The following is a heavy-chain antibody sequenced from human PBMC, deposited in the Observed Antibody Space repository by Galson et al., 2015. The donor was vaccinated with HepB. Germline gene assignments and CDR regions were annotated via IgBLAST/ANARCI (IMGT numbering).Heavy chain of an antibody. CDR3: AREDMSLNDYSNYGVFDY. CDR2: IYTSGST. CDR1: GGSISSGSYY. Sequence: TLSLTCTVSGGSISSGSYYWSWIRQPAGKGLEWIGRIYTSGSTNYNPSLKSRVTMSVDTSKNQFSLKLSSVTAADTAVYYCAREDMSLNDYSNYGVFDYWGQGTLVTVSS. J-gene: IGHJ4*02. V-gene: IGHV4-61*02. D-gene: IGHD4-11*01.